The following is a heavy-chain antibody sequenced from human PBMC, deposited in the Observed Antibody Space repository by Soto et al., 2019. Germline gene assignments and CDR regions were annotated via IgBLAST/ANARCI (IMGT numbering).Heavy chain of an antibody. CDR3: APERLLWFGEYYYYYGMDV. D-gene: IGHD3-10*01. CDR1: GGSISSSSYY. Sequence: PSETLSLTCTVSGGSISSSSYYWGWIRQPPGKGLGWIGSIYYSGSTYHNPSLKSRVTISVDTSKNQFSLKLSSVTAADTAVYYCAPERLLWFGEYYYYYGMDVWGQGTTVTVSS. J-gene: IGHJ6*02. CDR2: IYYSGST. V-gene: IGHV4-39*01.